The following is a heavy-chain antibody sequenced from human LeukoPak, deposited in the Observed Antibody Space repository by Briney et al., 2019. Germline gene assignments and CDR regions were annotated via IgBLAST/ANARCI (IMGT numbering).Heavy chain of an antibody. D-gene: IGHD3-10*01. CDR2: IYDSGST. CDR3: ARCYGSGDVFDI. V-gene: IGHV4-31*03. CDR1: GGSISSGGYY. J-gene: IGHJ3*02. Sequence: PSETLSLTCTVSGGSISSGGYYWSWIRQHPGKGLEWIGYIYDSGSTYYSPSLKSRITTSVDTSKSQFSLKLSSVTAADTAVYYWARCYGSGDVFDIWGQGTMVTVSS.